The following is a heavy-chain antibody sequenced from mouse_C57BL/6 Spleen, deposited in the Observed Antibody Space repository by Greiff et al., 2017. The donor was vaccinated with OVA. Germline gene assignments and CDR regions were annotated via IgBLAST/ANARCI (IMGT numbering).Heavy chain of an antibody. Sequence: VKLQESGAELVRPGASVKLSCKASGYTFTDYYINWVKQRPGQGLEWIARIYPGSGNTYYNEKFKGKATLTAEKSSSTAYMQLSSLTSEDSAVYFCARLTTVVRYFDVWGTGTTVTVSS. CDR3: ARLTTVVRYFDV. CDR1: GYTFTDYY. CDR2: IYPGSGNT. D-gene: IGHD1-1*01. V-gene: IGHV1-76*01. J-gene: IGHJ1*03.